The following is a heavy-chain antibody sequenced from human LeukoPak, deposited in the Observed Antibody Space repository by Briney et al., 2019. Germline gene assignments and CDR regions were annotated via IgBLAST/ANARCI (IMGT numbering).Heavy chain of an antibody. V-gene: IGHV3-23*01. CDR3: ARQIGYCTNGNCYFDT. Sequence: GGSLRLSCAASGFTFSSYGMSWVRQAPGKGLEWVSAISGSGDYTYHADSVKGRFTISRDKSKNTVFLQMNSLRVDDMAVYYCARQIGYCTNGNCYFDTWGQGGLVTVSS. J-gene: IGHJ4*02. D-gene: IGHD2-8*01. CDR1: GFTFSSYG. CDR2: ISGSGDYT.